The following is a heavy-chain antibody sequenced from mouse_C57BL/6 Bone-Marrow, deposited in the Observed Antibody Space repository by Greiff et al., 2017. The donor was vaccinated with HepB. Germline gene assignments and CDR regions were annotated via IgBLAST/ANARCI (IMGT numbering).Heavy chain of an antibody. CDR1: GYSITSGYY. V-gene: IGHV3-6*01. D-gene: IGHD1-1*01. J-gene: IGHJ2*01. CDR3: ARVYYYGSLYYFDY. CDR2: ISYDGSN. Sequence: EVQLQQSGPGLVKPSQSLSLTCSVTGYSITSGYYWNWIRQFPGNKLEWMGYISYDGSNNYNPSLKNRISITRDTSKNQFFLKLNSVTTEDTATYYGARVYYYGSLYYFDYWGQGTTLTVSS.